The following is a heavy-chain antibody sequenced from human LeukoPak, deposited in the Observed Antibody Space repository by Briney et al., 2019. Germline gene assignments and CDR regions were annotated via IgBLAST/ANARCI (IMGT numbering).Heavy chain of an antibody. D-gene: IGHD3-22*01. Sequence: PGGSLRLSCAASGFTFSSYWMSWVRQAPGKGLEWVANIKQEGSEKYYVDSVKGRFTISRDNAKNSLYLQMNSLRAEDTAVYYCARGTQPGSLYDSGGYYANSKKVLLYYFDYWGQGTLVTVSS. V-gene: IGHV3-7*01. J-gene: IGHJ4*02. CDR2: IKQEGSEK. CDR3: ARGTQPGSLYDSGGYYANSKKVLLYYFDY. CDR1: GFTFSSYW.